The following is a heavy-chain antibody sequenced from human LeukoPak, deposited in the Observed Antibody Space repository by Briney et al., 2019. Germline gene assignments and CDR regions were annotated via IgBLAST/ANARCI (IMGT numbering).Heavy chain of an antibody. CDR3: ARDLGPPYSSGWYREYYFDY. CDR1: GYTFTGYY. Sequence: ASVKVSCKASGYTFTGYYMHWVRQAPGQGLEWMGWINPNSGGTNYAQKLQGRVTMTTDTSTSTAYMELRSLRSDDTAVYYCARDLGPPYSSGWYREYYFDYWGQGTLVTVSS. J-gene: IGHJ4*02. D-gene: IGHD6-19*01. CDR2: INPNSGGT. V-gene: IGHV1-2*02.